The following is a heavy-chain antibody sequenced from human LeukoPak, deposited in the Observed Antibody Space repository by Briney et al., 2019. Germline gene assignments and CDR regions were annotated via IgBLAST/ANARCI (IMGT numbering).Heavy chain of an antibody. J-gene: IGHJ4*02. CDR3: ARGGAGYYFDS. V-gene: IGHV3-7*01. D-gene: IGHD6-19*01. CDR2: LNEDGSEK. CDR1: GFNFRTKW. Sequence: GGSLRLSCAASGFNFRTKWMSWVRQPPGKGLEWVANLNEDGSEKYYVDSLKGRFTITRDNAENSLYLHMNSPRAEDTAVYYCARGGAGYYFDSWGQGTLPTVSS.